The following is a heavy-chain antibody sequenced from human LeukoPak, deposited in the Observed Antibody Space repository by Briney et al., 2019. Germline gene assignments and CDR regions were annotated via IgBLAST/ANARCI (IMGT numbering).Heavy chain of an antibody. CDR1: GFTFSTYG. CDR2: IWSDGSNK. Sequence: LPGRSLRLSCAASGFTFSTYGMHWVRQAPGKGLEWVAVIWSDGSNKYYADSVKGRFTISRDNSKNTLYLQMNSLRAEDTAVYYCARDPSGSGMDVWGQGTTVTVSS. J-gene: IGHJ6*02. CDR3: ARDPSGSGMDV. D-gene: IGHD3-10*01. V-gene: IGHV3-33*01.